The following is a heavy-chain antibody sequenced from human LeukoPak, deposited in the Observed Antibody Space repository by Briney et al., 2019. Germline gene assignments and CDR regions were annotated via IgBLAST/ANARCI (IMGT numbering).Heavy chain of an antibody. CDR1: GGSISSYY. J-gene: IGHJ6*02. CDR2: IYYSGST. CDR3: ARLGIAVAGTSYYYYGMDV. V-gene: IGHV4-59*08. Sequence: SETLSLTCTVSGGSISSYYWSWIRQPPGKGLEWIGYIYYSGSTNYNPPLKSRVTISVDTSKNQFSLKLSSVTAADTAVYYCARLGIAVAGTSYYYYGMDVWGQGTTVTVSS. D-gene: IGHD6-19*01.